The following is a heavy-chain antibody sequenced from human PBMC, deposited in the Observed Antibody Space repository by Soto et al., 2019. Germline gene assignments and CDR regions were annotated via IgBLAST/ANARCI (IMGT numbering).Heavy chain of an antibody. Sequence: QLQLQESGPGLVKPSETLSLTCTVSGGSISSSGNYWGWIRQPPGKGLEWIGNIYYGGSTYHNPSLKSRVTISVDTSKNQFSLKMSSVTAADTATYHCTRELGATRGGLLWGQGTLVTVSS. CDR3: TRELGATRGGLL. J-gene: IGHJ4*02. CDR2: IYYGGST. CDR1: GGSISSSGNY. D-gene: IGHD7-27*01. V-gene: IGHV4-39*01.